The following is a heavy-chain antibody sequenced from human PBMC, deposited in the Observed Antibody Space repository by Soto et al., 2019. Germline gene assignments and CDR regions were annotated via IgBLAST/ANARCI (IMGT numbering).Heavy chain of an antibody. J-gene: IGHJ5*02. V-gene: IGHV3-30*18. Sequence: QVQLVESGGGVVQPGRSLRLSCAGSGFTFSSYGMHWVRQAPGKGLEWVAVISYDGSDKYYGDSVKGRFTISRDDSKNXPYLQMNSLRVEDTAIYYCAKTAGYDYVWGSSGLDPWGQGTLVTVSS. CDR1: GFTFSSYG. CDR2: ISYDGSDK. D-gene: IGHD3-16*01. CDR3: AKTAGYDYVWGSSGLDP.